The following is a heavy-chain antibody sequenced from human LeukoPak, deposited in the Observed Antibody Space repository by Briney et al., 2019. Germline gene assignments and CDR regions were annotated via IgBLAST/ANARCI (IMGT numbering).Heavy chain of an antibody. Sequence: PGGSLRLSCAPSGFAFSTYWMGGVRQAPGKGLEGVGNINQDGSVKHYVHSVRGRFTISRDNARTSVYLQMSALRVEDTAVYYCTRDFVFWGQGSLVTASS. D-gene: IGHD3-3*01. CDR3: TRDFVF. J-gene: IGHJ4*02. CDR1: GFAFSTYW. CDR2: INQDGSVK. V-gene: IGHV3-7*01.